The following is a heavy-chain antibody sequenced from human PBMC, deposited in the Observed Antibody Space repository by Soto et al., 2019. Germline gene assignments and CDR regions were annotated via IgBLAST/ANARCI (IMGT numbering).Heavy chain of an antibody. J-gene: IGHJ6*03. CDR3: ARFGKRSQAAAGTRLLDYYYYMDV. D-gene: IGHD6-13*01. V-gene: IGHV4-59*01. CDR2: IYYSGST. Sequence: PSETLSLTCTVSGGSISSYYWSWIRQPPGKGLEWIGYIYYSGSTNYNPSLKSRVTISVDTSKNQFSLKLSSVTAADTAVYYCARFGKRSQAAAGTRLLDYYYYMDVWGQGTKVTVSS. CDR1: GGSISSYY.